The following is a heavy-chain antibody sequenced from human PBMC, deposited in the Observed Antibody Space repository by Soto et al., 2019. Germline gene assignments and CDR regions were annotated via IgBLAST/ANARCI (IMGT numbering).Heavy chain of an antibody. CDR3: ARDSIYCSGGSCYRGFLTRAFDI. CDR2: IYYSGST. D-gene: IGHD2-15*01. J-gene: IGHJ3*02. V-gene: IGHV4-59*01. CDR1: GGSISSYY. Sequence: SETLSLTCTVSGGSISSYYWRWIRQPPGKGLEWIGYIYYSGSTNYNPSLKSRVNITVDTSKNQISIKLSSVTDADTAVYCCARDSIYCSGGSCYRGFLTRAFDIWGQGTMVT.